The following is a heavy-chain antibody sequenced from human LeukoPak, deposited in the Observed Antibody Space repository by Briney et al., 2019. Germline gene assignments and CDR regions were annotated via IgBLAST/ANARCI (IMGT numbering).Heavy chain of an antibody. CDR3: ARRLAAPGRHFDY. D-gene: IGHD6-13*01. V-gene: IGHV4-39*01. Sequence: PSETLSLTCTVSGGSLSSSSYYWGWLRQPPGKGLEWIGIIYYSESTYYSPSLKSRVTISIDTSKNQFSLKLSSVTAADTAVYYCARRLAAPGRHFDYWGQGTLVTVSS. CDR1: GGSLSSSSYY. J-gene: IGHJ4*02. CDR2: IYYSEST.